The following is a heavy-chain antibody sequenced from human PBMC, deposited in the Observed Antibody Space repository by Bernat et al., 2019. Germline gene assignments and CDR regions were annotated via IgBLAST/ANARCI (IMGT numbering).Heavy chain of an antibody. CDR1: GGSISSGGYY. CDR3: ARGVLDYYDSSGAFDI. CDR2: TYYSGST. D-gene: IGHD3-22*01. Sequence: QVQLQESGPGLVKPSQTLSLTCTVSGGSISSGGYYWSWIRQHPGKGLEWIGYTYYSGSTYYNPSLKSRVTISVDTSKNQFSLKLSSVTAADTAVYYCARGVLDYYDSSGAFDIWGQGTMVTVSS. J-gene: IGHJ3*02. V-gene: IGHV4-31*03.